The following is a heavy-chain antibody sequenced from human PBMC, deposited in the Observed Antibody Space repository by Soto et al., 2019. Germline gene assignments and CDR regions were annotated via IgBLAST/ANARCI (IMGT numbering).Heavy chain of an antibody. CDR1: GFTFRTYG. D-gene: IGHD3-10*01. Sequence: QVQLVESGGGVVQPGRSLRLSCVASGFTFRTYGMHWVRQAPGKGLEWVALIWYDGDNKWYADSVNGRFTISRDNSNNPLHLQMNSLRAEDTAVYYCARDRGFGEPSDYWGQGTLVSVSS. J-gene: IGHJ4*02. CDR2: IWYDGDNK. V-gene: IGHV3-33*01. CDR3: ARDRGFGEPSDY.